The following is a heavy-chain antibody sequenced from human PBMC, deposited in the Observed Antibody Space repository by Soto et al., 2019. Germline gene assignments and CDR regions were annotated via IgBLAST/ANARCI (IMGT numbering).Heavy chain of an antibody. D-gene: IGHD3-22*01. CDR3: ARDPLLPVGYYFDY. J-gene: IGHJ4*02. CDR2: ISYDGSNK. CDR1: GFTFSSYA. V-gene: IGHV3-30-3*01. Sequence: HPGGSLRLSCAASGFTFSSYAMHWVRQAPGKGLEWVAVISYDGSNKYYADSVKGRFTISRDNSKNTLYLQMNSLRAEDTAVYYCARDPLLPVGYYFDYWGQGTLVTVSS.